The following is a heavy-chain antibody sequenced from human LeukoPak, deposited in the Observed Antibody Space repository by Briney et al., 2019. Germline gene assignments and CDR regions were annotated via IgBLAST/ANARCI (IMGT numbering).Heavy chain of an antibody. Sequence: SSETLSLTCTVSGGSISSYYWGWIRQPPGKGLEWIGSIYYSGSTYYNPSLKSRVTISVDTSKNQFSLKLSSVTAADTAAYYCARPSTAYYYDSSGYFDYWGQGTLVTVSS. J-gene: IGHJ4*02. CDR2: IYYSGST. CDR3: ARPSTAYYYDSSGYFDY. V-gene: IGHV4-39*01. CDR1: GGSISSYY. D-gene: IGHD3-22*01.